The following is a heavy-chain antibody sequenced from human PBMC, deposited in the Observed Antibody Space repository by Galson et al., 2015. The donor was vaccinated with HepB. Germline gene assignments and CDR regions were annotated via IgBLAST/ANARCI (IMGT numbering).Heavy chain of an antibody. Sequence: SVKVSCKASGYTFTSYGISWVRQAPGQGLEWMGWISAYNGNTNYAQKLQGRVTMTTDTSTSTAYVELRSLRSDDTAVYYCARDSDTVTNNWFDPWGQGTLVTVSS. J-gene: IGHJ5*02. CDR2: ISAYNGNT. CDR3: ARDSDTVTNNWFDP. D-gene: IGHD4-11*01. V-gene: IGHV1-18*01. CDR1: GYTFTSYG.